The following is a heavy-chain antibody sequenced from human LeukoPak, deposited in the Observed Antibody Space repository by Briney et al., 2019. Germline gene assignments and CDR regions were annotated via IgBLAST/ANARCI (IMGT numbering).Heavy chain of an antibody. J-gene: IGHJ6*03. Sequence: PGGSLRLSCAASGFTFSSYAMNWVRQAPGKGLEWVSAITGSGGRTYYADSVKGRFTISRDNSKNTLYLQMNSLRAEDTAVYYCAKGGYSNGRYYYYYMDVWGEGTTVTVSS. CDR1: GFTFSSYA. CDR2: ITGSGGRT. V-gene: IGHV3-23*01. CDR3: AKGGYSNGRYYYYYMDV. D-gene: IGHD5-18*01.